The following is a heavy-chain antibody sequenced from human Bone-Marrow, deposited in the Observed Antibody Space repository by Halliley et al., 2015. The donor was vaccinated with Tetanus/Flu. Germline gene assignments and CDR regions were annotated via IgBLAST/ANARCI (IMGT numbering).Heavy chain of an antibody. D-gene: IGHD3-16*01. J-gene: IGHJ5*02. CDR3: ARFRHVGGWFDP. V-gene: IGHV4-34*01. CDR2: VDHNGNS. Sequence: TLSLTCTVYGASFSDDHWSWIRQPPGKGLEWIGSVDHNGNSNYLPSFKRRLTISVDPSKKQFSLKLRSLIAADTAMYYCARFRHVGGWFDPWGQGTPVIVSS. CDR1: GASFSDDH.